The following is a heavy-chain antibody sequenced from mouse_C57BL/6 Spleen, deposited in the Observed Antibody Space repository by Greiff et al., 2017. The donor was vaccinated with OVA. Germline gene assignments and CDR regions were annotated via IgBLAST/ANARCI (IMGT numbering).Heavy chain of an antibody. CDR2: IHPNSGST. Sequence: QVHVKQSGAELVKPGASVKLSCKASGYTFTSYWMHWVKQRPGQGLEWIGMIHPNSGSTNYNEKFKSKATLTVDKSSSTAYMQLSSLTSEDSAVYYCARYDGYYEGFAYWGQGTLVTVSA. V-gene: IGHV1-64*01. D-gene: IGHD2-3*01. J-gene: IGHJ3*01. CDR1: GYTFTSYW. CDR3: ARYDGYYEGFAY.